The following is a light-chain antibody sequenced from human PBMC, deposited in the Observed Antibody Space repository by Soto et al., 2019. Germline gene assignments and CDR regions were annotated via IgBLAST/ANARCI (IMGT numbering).Light chain of an antibody. CDR3: QQYNSHPWT. J-gene: IGKJ1*01. Sequence: DIQMTQSPSSLSASVGDRVTITCRASQSISSYLNWYQQKPGKAPKLLIYKASLLETGVSSRFSGSASGTEFTLTISSLQTDDFGTYYCQQYNSHPWTFGQGTKVDIK. CDR2: KAS. V-gene: IGKV1-5*03. CDR1: QSISSY.